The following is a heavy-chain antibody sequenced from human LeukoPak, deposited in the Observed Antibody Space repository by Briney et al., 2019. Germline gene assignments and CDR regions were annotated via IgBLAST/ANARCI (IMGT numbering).Heavy chain of an antibody. Sequence: GGSLRLSCAASGFTFSDYYMSWIRQAPGKGLEWVSYISSSGSTIYYADSVKGRFTISRDNAKNSLYLQMNSLRAEDTAVYYCASRYCSSTSCRIGVAFDIWGQGTMVTVSS. D-gene: IGHD2-2*01. CDR3: ASRYCSSTSCRIGVAFDI. V-gene: IGHV3-11*01. CDR2: ISSSGSTI. CDR1: GFTFSDYY. J-gene: IGHJ3*02.